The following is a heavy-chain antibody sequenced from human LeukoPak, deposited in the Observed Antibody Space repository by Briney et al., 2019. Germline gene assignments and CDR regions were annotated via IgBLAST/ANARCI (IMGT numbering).Heavy chain of an antibody. Sequence: GGSLRLSCAASGFTFSSYWMSWVRQAPGKGLEWVANIKQDGSEKYYVDSVKGRFTISRDNAKNSLYLQMNSLRAEDTAVYYCARGGVVPATGRENYYYYGMDVWGQGTTVTVSS. CDR1: GFTFSSYW. J-gene: IGHJ6*02. CDR3: ARGGVVPATGRENYYYYGMDV. D-gene: IGHD2-2*01. V-gene: IGHV3-7*01. CDR2: IKQDGSEK.